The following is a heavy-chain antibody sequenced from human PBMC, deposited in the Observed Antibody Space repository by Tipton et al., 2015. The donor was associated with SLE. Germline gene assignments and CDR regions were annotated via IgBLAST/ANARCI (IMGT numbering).Heavy chain of an antibody. CDR3: VRGPKDV. V-gene: IGHV4-31*03. CDR2: IYYSGST. CDR1: GGSINTGAYY. Sequence: LRLSCTVSGGSINTGAYYWSWIRQLPGKGLEWIGYIYYSGSTSYNPSLKSRLDTSIDTSKNQFSLKLSSVSAADTAVYYCVRGPKDVWGQGTTVTVSS. J-gene: IGHJ6*02.